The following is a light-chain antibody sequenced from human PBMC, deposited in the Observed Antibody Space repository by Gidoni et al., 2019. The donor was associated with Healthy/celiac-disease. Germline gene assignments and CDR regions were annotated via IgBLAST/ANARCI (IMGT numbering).Light chain of an antibody. CDR3: QQSYSTPHLT. V-gene: IGKV1-39*01. CDR1: QSISSY. CDR2: AAS. Sequence: DIQLTQSPSPLSASVGDRVTITCRASQSISSYLNWYQQKPGKAPKLLIYAASSLQSGVPSRFSGSGSGTDFTLTISSLQPEDFATYYCQQSYSTPHLTFGGGTKVEIK. J-gene: IGKJ4*01.